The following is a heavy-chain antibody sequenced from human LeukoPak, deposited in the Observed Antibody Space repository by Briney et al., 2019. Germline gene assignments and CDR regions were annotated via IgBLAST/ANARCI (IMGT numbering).Heavy chain of an antibody. CDR3: ARVIAAAGISYYYYYYMDV. D-gene: IGHD6-13*01. V-gene: IGHV4-59*01. CDR1: GGSISSYY. CDR2: IYYSGST. J-gene: IGHJ6*03. Sequence: SETLSLTCTVSGGSISSYYWSWIRQPPGKGLEWIGYIYYSGSTNYNPSLKSRVTISVDTSKNQFSLKLSSVTAADTAVYYCARVIAAAGISYYYYYYMDVRGKGTTVTVSS.